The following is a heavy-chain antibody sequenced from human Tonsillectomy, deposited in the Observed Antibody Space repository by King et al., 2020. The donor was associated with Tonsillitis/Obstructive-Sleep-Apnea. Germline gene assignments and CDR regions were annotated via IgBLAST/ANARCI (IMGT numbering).Heavy chain of an antibody. Sequence: QVQLVESGGGVVQPGRSLRLSCAASGFTFRTYGMHWVRQAPGKGLEWVAVIRHDGSIIYYADSVKGRFTISRDNSKNTLYLQMNSLRAEDTAVYYCARDGVGATTFFGYFDYWGQGTLVTVSS. D-gene: IGHD1-26*01. J-gene: IGHJ4*02. CDR1: GFTFRTYG. CDR3: ARDGVGATTFFGYFDY. CDR2: IRHDGSII. V-gene: IGHV3-33*01.